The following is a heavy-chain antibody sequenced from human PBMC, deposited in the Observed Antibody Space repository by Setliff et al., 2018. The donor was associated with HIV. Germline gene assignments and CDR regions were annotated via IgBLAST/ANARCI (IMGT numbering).Heavy chain of an antibody. Sequence: SETLSLTCTVSGGSIRTGDYYWNWIRQRPGKGLEWIGYISSSGNTYSNPSLKNRLIISMDTSKNQFSLKLTAVTAADTAVYYCARKDHYYDARRGFFNIWGQGTMVTVSS. D-gene: IGHD3-16*01. CDR2: ISSSGNT. J-gene: IGHJ3*02. CDR3: ARKDHYYDARRGFFNI. CDR1: GGSIRTGDYY. V-gene: IGHV4-31*03.